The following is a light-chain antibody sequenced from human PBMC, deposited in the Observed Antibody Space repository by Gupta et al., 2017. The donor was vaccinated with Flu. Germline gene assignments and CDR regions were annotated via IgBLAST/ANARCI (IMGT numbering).Light chain of an antibody. V-gene: IGLV3-21*02. Sequence: SYVLTQSPSVSVAPGQTARVTCGGNDIGSKNVHWYQQKPGQAPVVVVWDDTQRPSGISERFSGSNARNTATLTISRAEVGDEADYYCQVWSSSDHAYVFGTGTKVSVL. J-gene: IGLJ1*01. CDR1: DIGSKN. CDR3: QVWSSSDHAYV. CDR2: DDT.